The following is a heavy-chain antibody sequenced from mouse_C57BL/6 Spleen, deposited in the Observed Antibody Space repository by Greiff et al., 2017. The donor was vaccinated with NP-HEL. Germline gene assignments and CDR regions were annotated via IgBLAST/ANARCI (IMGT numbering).Heavy chain of an antibody. V-gene: IGHV1-76*01. Sequence: QVQLQQSGAELVRPGASVKLSCKASGYTFTDYYINWVKQRPGQGLEWIARIYPGSGNTYYNEKFKGKATLTAEKSSSTAYMQLSSLTSEDSAVYFCARSLYGYYAMDYWGQGTSVTVSS. CDR1: GYTFTDYY. D-gene: IGHD1-1*02. J-gene: IGHJ4*01. CDR2: IYPGSGNT. CDR3: ARSLYGYYAMDY.